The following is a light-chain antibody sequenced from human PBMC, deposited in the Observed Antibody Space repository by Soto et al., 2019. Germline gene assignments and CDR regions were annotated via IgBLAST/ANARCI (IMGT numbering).Light chain of an antibody. CDR1: PSISTY. V-gene: IGKV1-39*01. Sequence: DIQMTQSPSSLSASVGDRVTITCRASPSISTYLNWYQQKPGKAPKLLISAASSLQSGVPSRFSGSGSGTDFTLTISSLQPDDFATYYCQHYNSYSEAXGQGTKVDIK. J-gene: IGKJ1*01. CDR2: AAS. CDR3: QHYNSYSEA.